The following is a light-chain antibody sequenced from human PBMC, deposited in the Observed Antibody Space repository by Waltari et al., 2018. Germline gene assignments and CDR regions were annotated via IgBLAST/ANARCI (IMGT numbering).Light chain of an antibody. V-gene: IGKV3-15*01. J-gene: IGKJ4*01. CDR2: HTS. Sequence: EIVMTQSPATLSVSPGERATLSCRASQSINSHLGWYQQRPGQAPGLLIYHTSTRATGFPARFSGSGSGTEFTLTISSLQSEDFAVYYCQQYHDWPLTFGGGTKVEI. CDR1: QSINSH. CDR3: QQYHDWPLT.